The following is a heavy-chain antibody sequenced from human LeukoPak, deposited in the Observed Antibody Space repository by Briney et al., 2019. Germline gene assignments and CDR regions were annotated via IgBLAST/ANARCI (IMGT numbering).Heavy chain of an antibody. CDR1: GGSISSYY. J-gene: IGHJ6*02. CDR2: IYYSGST. D-gene: IGHD3-10*01. CDR3: ARDPGYYYGSGKYYYYGMDV. Sequence: SETLSLTCIVSGGSISSYYWSWIRQPPGKGLEWIGYIYYSGSTNYNPSLKSRVTISVDTSKNQFSLKLSSVTAADTAVYYCARDPGYYYGSGKYYYYGMDVWGQGTTVTVSS. V-gene: IGHV4-59*01.